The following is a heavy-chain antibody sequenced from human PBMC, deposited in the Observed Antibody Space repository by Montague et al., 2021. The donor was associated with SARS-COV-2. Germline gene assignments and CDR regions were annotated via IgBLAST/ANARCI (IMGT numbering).Heavy chain of an antibody. J-gene: IGHJ4*02. CDR2: IGAYNGNT. Sequence: SVKVSCKASGYTFTSYGISWVRQAPGQGLEWMGWIGAYNGNTNYAQKLQGRVTMTTDTSTSTAYLELRSLRSNDTAVYYCARSRYGDYYFDYWGQGTLVTVSS. V-gene: IGHV1-18*01. CDR1: GYTFTSYG. D-gene: IGHD4-17*01. CDR3: ARSRYGDYYFDY.